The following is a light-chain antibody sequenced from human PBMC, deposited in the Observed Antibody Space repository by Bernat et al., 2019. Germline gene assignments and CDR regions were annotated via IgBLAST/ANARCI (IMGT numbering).Light chain of an antibody. J-gene: IGLJ3*02. V-gene: IGLV3-10*01. CDR3: YSSDSSGSHWV. Sequence: SYELTQPPSVSVSPGQTARITCSGDALPRKFAYCYQQKSGQAPVLVIYEDLKRPSGIPERFSGSSSGTVATLTISGAQVEDEADYYCYSSDSSGSHWVFGGGTELTVL. CDR1: ALPRKF. CDR2: EDL.